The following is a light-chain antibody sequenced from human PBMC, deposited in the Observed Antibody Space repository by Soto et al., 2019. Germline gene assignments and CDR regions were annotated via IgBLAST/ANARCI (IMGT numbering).Light chain of an antibody. CDR3: QQYDDFPPVRT. CDR1: HDIGEY. V-gene: IGKV1-33*01. Sequence: DVQMTQSPSSLSASVGDRVTFSCQASHDIGEYLNWYQHKPGQAPKLLIFDASRLWPGAPSRFGGRGSGTLVTVTISILQPADCGTYFWQQYDDFPPVRTFGGGT. J-gene: IGKJ4*01. CDR2: DAS.